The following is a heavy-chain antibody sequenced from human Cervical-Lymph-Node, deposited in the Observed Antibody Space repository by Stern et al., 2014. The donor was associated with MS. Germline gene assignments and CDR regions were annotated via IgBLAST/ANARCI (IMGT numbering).Heavy chain of an antibody. Sequence: EVQLEESGGDLVQPGRSLRLSCAASGFTFDDYDMHWVRQAPGKGLEWVGTISWSSGSIGYADSVKGRFTISRDNAKNSLYLQMNNLRTEDTALYYCAKDIRVYSSGWFSGMDVWGQGTTVTVSS. V-gene: IGHV3-9*01. D-gene: IGHD6-19*01. CDR1: GFTFDDYD. CDR3: AKDIRVYSSGWFSGMDV. CDR2: ISWSSGSI. J-gene: IGHJ6*02.